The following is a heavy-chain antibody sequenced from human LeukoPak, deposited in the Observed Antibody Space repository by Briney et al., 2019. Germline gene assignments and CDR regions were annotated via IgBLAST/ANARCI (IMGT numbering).Heavy chain of an antibody. V-gene: IGHV3-33*06. J-gene: IGHJ4*02. CDR1: GFRFSDCG. Sequence: QSGRSLRLSCAASGFRFSDCGMVWVRQAPGKGLEWVALIWFDGSNKKYADSVKGRFTISRDNSKNTLYLQMNSLRAEDTAVYYCAKDLGPDYWGQGTLVTVSS. CDR2: IWFDGSNK. CDR3: AKDLGPDY.